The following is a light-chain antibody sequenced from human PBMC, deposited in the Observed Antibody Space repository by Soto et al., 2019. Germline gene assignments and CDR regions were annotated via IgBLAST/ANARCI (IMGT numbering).Light chain of an antibody. Sequence: QSALTQPASVSGSPGQSITISCTGPTSNVGGYNYVSCYQQHPGKAPKLMIYEVSNRPSGVSNRCSGSKSGNTASLTISGLQAEDEADYYCSSYTSSSTLDVFGTGTKLTVL. J-gene: IGLJ1*01. CDR3: SSYTSSSTLDV. CDR2: EVS. CDR1: TSNVGGYNY. V-gene: IGLV2-14*01.